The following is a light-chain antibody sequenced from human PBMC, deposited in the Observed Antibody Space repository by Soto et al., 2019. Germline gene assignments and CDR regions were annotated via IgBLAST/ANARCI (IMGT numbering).Light chain of an antibody. V-gene: IGKV3-11*01. Sequence: EIVLTQSPATLSLSPGERATLSCRASQSVTKSLAWYQQKPGQAPRLLIFATSHRATDIPTRFSGSGSETDFTLTISSLEPEDFAVYYCQQRSDWPPSLTFGGGTKVAIK. CDR3: QQRSDWPPSLT. CDR2: ATS. CDR1: QSVTKS. J-gene: IGKJ4*01.